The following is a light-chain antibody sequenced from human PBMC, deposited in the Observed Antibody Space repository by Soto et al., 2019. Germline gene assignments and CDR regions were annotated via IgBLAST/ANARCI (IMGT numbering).Light chain of an antibody. CDR3: SSYTSSSTRV. CDR1: SSDVGGYNF. V-gene: IGLV2-14*01. CDR2: EVS. Sequence: QSVLTQPASVSGSPGQSITISCTGASSDVGGYNFVSWHQHLPGRAPKLMIYEVSNRPSGVSDRFSGSKSGDTASLTISGLQAEDEADYYCSSYTSSSTRVFGTGTKLTVL. J-gene: IGLJ1*01.